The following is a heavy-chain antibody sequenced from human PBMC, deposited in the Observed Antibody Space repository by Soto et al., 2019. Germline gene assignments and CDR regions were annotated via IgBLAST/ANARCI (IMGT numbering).Heavy chain of an antibody. D-gene: IGHD4-4*01. CDR2: IKSKTDGGIT. J-gene: IGHJ4*02. Sequence: GGSLRLSCAASGFTFSNAWMSWVRQAPGKGLEWVGRIKSKTDGGITDYAAPVKGRFTISRDDSKNTLYLQMNSLKTEDTAVYYCTTDVYSNYYFDYWGQGTLVTVSA. V-gene: IGHV3-15*01. CDR3: TTDVYSNYYFDY. CDR1: GFTFSNAW.